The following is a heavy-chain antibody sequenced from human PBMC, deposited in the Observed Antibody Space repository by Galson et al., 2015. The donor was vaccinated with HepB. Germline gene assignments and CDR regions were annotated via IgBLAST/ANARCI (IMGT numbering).Heavy chain of an antibody. J-gene: IGHJ6*02. V-gene: IGHV3-11*01. CDR3: ARDLQMDYYYYYGMDV. CDR1: GFTFSAYC. CDR2: ISSSGNII. D-gene: IGHD5-24*01. Sequence: SLRLSCAASGFTFSAYCMSWIRQAPGKGLEWAAYISSSGNIIYYADSWKGRFTISRDNAKNSMYLQMNSLRVEDTAVYYCARDLQMDYYYYYGMDVWGQGTTVTVSS.